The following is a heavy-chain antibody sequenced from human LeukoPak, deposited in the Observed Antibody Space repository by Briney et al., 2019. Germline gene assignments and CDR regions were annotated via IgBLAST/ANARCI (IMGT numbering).Heavy chain of an antibody. CDR3: ARQRGGDIRTIDY. D-gene: IGHD1-14*01. Sequence: SETLSLTCTVSGGSASSGSYYWSWIRQPPGKGLEWIGYIYYSGSTNYNPSLKSRVTISVDTSKNQFSLKLSSVTAADTAVYYCARQRGGDIRTIDYWGQGTLVTVSS. V-gene: IGHV4-61*01. CDR2: IYYSGST. J-gene: IGHJ4*02. CDR1: GGSASSGSYY.